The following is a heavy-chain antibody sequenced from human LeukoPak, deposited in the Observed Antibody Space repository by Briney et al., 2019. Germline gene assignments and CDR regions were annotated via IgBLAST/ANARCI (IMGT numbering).Heavy chain of an antibody. CDR1: GYTFINYW. CDR2: IYPGDSDT. CDR3: SRQKTVGGNFYYGIGG. V-gene: IGHV5-51*01. Sequence: GESLKISCKGSGYTFINYWIAWGRQMPGQGLQWMGIIYPGDSDTRYSPSFQGQVTISAAKSISTAYLQWSSLTDSAIPIYYWSRQKTVGGNFYYGIGGRGQGATVTVS. J-gene: IGHJ6*02. D-gene: IGHD3-10*01.